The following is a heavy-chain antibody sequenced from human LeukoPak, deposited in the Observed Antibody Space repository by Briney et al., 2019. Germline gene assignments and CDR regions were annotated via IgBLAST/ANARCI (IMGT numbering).Heavy chain of an antibody. J-gene: IGHJ4*02. CDR3: ARVQYYDSSGYYSDY. CDR2: INSDGRST. D-gene: IGHD3-22*01. V-gene: IGHV3-74*01. Sequence: GGSLRLSCAASGFTFSSYWMHWVRQAPGKGLVWVSRINSDGRSTSYADSVKGRFTISRDNAKNTLYLQMNSLRAEDTAVYYCARVQYYDSSGYYSDYWGQGTLVTVSS. CDR1: GFTFSSYW.